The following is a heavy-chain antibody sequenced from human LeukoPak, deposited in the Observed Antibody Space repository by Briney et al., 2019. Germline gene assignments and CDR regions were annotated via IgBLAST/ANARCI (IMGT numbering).Heavy chain of an antibody. CDR3: AKDRARGGTTDFDY. CDR1: GFTFSSYA. Sequence: GGSLRLSCAASGFTFSSYALSWVRQAPGKGLEWVSAISGSGDSTYYADSVKGRFTISRDNSKNTLHLQMNSLRAEDTAVYYCAKDRARGGTTDFDYWGQGTLVTVSS. J-gene: IGHJ4*02. V-gene: IGHV3-23*01. CDR2: ISGSGDST. D-gene: IGHD1-7*01.